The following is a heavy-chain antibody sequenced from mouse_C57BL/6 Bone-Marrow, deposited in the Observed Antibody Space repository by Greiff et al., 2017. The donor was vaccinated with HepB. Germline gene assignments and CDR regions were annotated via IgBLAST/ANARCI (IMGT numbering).Heavy chain of an antibody. Sequence: LQESVAELVRPGASVKLSCTASGFNIKNTYMHWVKQRPGQGLEWIGDIYPGSGSTNYNEKFKSKATLTVDTSSSTAYMQLSSLTSEDSAVYYCARPQGYGSSYYFDYWGQGTTLTVSS. V-gene: IGHV1-55*01. CDR2: IYPGSGST. CDR3: ARPQGYGSSYYFDY. D-gene: IGHD1-1*01. CDR1: GFNIKNTY. J-gene: IGHJ2*01.